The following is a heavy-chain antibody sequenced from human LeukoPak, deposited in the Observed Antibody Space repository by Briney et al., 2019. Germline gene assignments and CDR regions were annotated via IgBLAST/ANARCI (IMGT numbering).Heavy chain of an antibody. CDR2: IKSDGSLK. CDR3: ARRFRD. J-gene: IGHJ4*02. Sequence: GGCLRLSCVGSGLTFSGFELNWVRQAPGKGLEWVSYIKSDGSLKTYADAVKGRFAISRDNAKNSLYLQMNSLRAEDTAVYYCARRFRDWGQGILVTVSS. V-gene: IGHV3-48*03. CDR1: GLTFSGFE.